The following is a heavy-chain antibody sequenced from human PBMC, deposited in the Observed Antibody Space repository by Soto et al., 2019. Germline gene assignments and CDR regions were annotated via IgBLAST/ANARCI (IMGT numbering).Heavy chain of an antibody. CDR2: IIPILGIA. CDR3: ARVREYYYVSGLKARYYYGMDV. Sequence: QVQLVQSGAEVKKPGSSVKVSCKASGGTFSSYTISWVRQAPGQGLEWMGRIIPILGIANYAQKFQGRVKITADKSTNTAYMELSSLSSEDTAVYYCARVREYYYVSGLKARYYYGMDVWGQGTTVTVSS. V-gene: IGHV1-69*02. D-gene: IGHD3-10*01. J-gene: IGHJ6*02. CDR1: GGTFSSYT.